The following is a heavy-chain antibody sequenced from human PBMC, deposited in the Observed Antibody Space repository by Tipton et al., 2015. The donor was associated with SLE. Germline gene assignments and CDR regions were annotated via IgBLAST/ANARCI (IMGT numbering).Heavy chain of an antibody. Sequence: TLSLTCTVSGGSISSSSYYWGWIRQPPGKGLEYIGSIYHTGSTYYNPSLKSRVTISVDTSKNEFSLKMTSVTAADTAVYYCARSPWGVGKGGGIDYWGQGTLVTVSS. V-gene: IGHV4-39*07. D-gene: IGHD1-1*01. CDR2: IYHTGST. CDR1: GGSISSSSYY. J-gene: IGHJ4*02. CDR3: ARSPWGVGKGGGIDY.